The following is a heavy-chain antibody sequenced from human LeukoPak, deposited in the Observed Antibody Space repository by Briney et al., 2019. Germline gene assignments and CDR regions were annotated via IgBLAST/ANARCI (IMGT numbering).Heavy chain of an antibody. V-gene: IGHV4-4*02. D-gene: IGHD3-16*01. CDR2: IYHSGST. CDR1: GGSISSSNW. Sequence: PSETLSLTCAVSGGSISSSNWWSWVRQPPGKGLEWIGEIYHSGSTNYNPSLKSRVTISVDTSKNQFSLKLSSVTAADTAVYYCARDRGSRGGEFGYWGQGTLVTVSS. J-gene: IGHJ4*02. CDR3: ARDRGSRGGEFGY.